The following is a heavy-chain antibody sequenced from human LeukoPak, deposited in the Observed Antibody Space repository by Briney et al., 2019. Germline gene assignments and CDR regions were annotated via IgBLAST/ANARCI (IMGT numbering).Heavy chain of an antibody. CDR3: ARDTDTMIVVRDDAFDM. V-gene: IGHV1-18*01. D-gene: IGHD3-22*01. CDR1: GYTFTSYG. CDR2: ISAYNGNT. J-gene: IGHJ3*02. Sequence: ASVKVSCKASGYTFTSYGISWVRQAPRQGLEWMGWISAYNGNTNYAQKLQGRVTMTTDTSTSTAYMELRSLRSDDTAVYYCARDTDTMIVVRDDAFDMWGQGTMVTVSS.